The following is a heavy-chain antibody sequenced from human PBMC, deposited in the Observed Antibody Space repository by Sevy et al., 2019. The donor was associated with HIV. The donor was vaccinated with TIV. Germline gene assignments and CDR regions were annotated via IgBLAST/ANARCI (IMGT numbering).Heavy chain of an antibody. Sequence: SETLSLTCTVSGGSISAYYWSWIRQPPGKGLEYLGYIYYTGSTNYNPSLKSRFTISVDTSKNQFSLKLSSVTAADTAVYYCARAPPVRSGDDSLNWFAPWGQGTLVTVSS. D-gene: IGHD5-12*01. J-gene: IGHJ5*02. CDR3: ARAPPVRSGDDSLNWFAP. CDR1: GGSISAYY. V-gene: IGHV4-59*01. CDR2: IYYTGST.